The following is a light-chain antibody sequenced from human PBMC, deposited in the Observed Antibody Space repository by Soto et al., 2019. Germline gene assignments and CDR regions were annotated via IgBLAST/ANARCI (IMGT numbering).Light chain of an antibody. J-gene: IGKJ1*01. CDR2: GAS. V-gene: IGKV3-15*01. Sequence: EMALTQSPATLSVSPGERATLSFRASQSVSSNLAWYQQKPGQDPRLIIYGASTRATGIPARFSGSGSGTEFTLTISSLQSEDFAVYYCQQYNNWPWTFGKGTKLDIK. CDR1: QSVSSN. CDR3: QQYNNWPWT.